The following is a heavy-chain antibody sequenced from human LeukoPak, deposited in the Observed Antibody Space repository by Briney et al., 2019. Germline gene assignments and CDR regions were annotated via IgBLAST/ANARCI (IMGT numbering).Heavy chain of an antibody. CDR3: ARGIERFGELFLLRGMDV. CDR2: MNPNSGNT. V-gene: IGHV1-8*01. Sequence: GASVKVSCRASGYTFTSYDINWVRQATGQGLEWMGWMNPNSGNTGYAQQFQGRVTMTRNPSISTAYMELSSLRSEDTAVYYCARGIERFGELFLLRGMDVWGHGTTVTVSS. D-gene: IGHD3-10*01. CDR1: GYTFTSYD. J-gene: IGHJ6*02.